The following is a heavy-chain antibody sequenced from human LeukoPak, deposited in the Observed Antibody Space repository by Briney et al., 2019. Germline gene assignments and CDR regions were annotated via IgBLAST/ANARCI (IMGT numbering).Heavy chain of an antibody. CDR1: GYTFTGYY. Sequence: ASVKVSCKASGYTFTGYYMHWVRQAPGQGLEWMGWINPNSGGTNYAQKFQGRVTMTRDTSISTAYMELSRLRSDDTAVYYCARDQGPDSSGWSLYYYYYMDVWGKGTTVTVSS. D-gene: IGHD6-19*01. V-gene: IGHV1-2*02. CDR2: INPNSGGT. CDR3: ARDQGPDSSGWSLYYYYYMDV. J-gene: IGHJ6*03.